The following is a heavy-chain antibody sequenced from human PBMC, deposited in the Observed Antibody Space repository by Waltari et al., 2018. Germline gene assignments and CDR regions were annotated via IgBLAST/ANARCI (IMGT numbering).Heavy chain of an antibody. CDR2: IYTSGST. Sequence: QVQLQESGPGLVKPSQTLSLTCTVSGGSISSGSYYWSWIRRPAGKGLEWIGRIYTSGSTNYNPSLKSRVTISVDTSKNQFSLKLSSVTAADTAVYYCARDAAVGATAFDYWGQGTLVTVSS. D-gene: IGHD1-26*01. J-gene: IGHJ4*02. V-gene: IGHV4-61*02. CDR1: GGSISSGSYY. CDR3: ARDAAVGATAFDY.